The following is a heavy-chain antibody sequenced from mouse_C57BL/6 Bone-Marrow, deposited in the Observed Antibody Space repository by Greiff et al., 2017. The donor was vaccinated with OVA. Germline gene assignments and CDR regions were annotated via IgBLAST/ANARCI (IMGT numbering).Heavy chain of an antibody. D-gene: IGHD1-1*01. CDR2: INPSSGYT. CDR3: ARGDGSSYGYFDY. Sequence: VQLVESGAELARPGASVKMSCTASGYTFTSYTMHWVQQRPGQGLEWIGYINPSSGYTKYNQKFKDKATLTADKSSSTAYLKLSSLTSEDSAVYYCARGDGSSYGYFDYWGQGTTLTVSS. J-gene: IGHJ2*01. V-gene: IGHV1-4*01. CDR1: GYTFTSYT.